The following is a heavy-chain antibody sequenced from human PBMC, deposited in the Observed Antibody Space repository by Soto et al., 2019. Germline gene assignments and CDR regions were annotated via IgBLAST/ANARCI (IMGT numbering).Heavy chain of an antibody. CDR3: ARDAWSDGRFDPFDI. CDR2: IISRSGGTI. CDR1: GFTSSYYS. V-gene: IGHV3-48*04. Sequence: EVQLVESGGGLVQPGGSLRLSCVASGFTSSYYSVNWVRQAPGKGLEWISYIISRSGGTIFYADSVKGRFTISRDNANNSVYLQMNSLRAEDTAVYYCARDAWSDGRFDPFDIWGQGTMVTVSS. J-gene: IGHJ3*02. D-gene: IGHD3-3*01.